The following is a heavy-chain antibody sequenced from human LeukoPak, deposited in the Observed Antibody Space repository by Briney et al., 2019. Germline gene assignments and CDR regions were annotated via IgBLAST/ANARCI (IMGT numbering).Heavy chain of an antibody. CDR3: ARAPRGYNWNYFGY. D-gene: IGHD1-20*01. Sequence: SETLSLACAVYGGSFSGYYWSWIRQPPGKGLEWIGEINHSGSTNYNPSLKSRVTISVDTSKNQFSLKLSSVTAADTAVYYCARAPRGYNWNYFGYWGQGTLVTVSS. J-gene: IGHJ4*02. CDR2: INHSGST. CDR1: GGSFSGYY. V-gene: IGHV4-34*01.